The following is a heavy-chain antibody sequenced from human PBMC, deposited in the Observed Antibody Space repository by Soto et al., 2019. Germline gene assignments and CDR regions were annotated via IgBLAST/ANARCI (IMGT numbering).Heavy chain of an antibody. V-gene: IGHV3-48*04. Sequence: EVQLVESGGGLVQPGGSLRLSCVASGFTCSSYSMGWVRQAPGKGLEWVSYIFASSTTIYYADSVKGRFTVPRDNAQKSLFLRMNSLRAEDTAVYYWARDGDWAFDYCDQGTMVTVSS. CDR1: GFTCSSYS. CDR3: ARDGDWAFDY. J-gene: IGHJ4*02. CDR2: IFASSTTI. D-gene: IGHD2-21*02.